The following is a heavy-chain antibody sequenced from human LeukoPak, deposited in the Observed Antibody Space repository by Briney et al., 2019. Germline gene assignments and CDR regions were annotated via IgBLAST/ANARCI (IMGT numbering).Heavy chain of an antibody. Sequence: PSETLSLTCAVSGGSICSSSYLWGWIRQPPGKGLEWIGSIYYSGSTYYNPSLKSRVSISVDTSKRQFSLKLSAVTAADTAVYTCARIAYSSSIIDYWGQGTLVTVSS. D-gene: IGHD6-6*01. CDR3: ARIAYSSSIIDY. V-gene: IGHV4-39*01. CDR1: GGSICSSSYL. J-gene: IGHJ4*02. CDR2: IYYSGST.